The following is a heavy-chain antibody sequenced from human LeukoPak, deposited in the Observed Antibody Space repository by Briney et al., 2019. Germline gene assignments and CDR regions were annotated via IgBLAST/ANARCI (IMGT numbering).Heavy chain of an antibody. CDR2: IYYSGST. Sequence: SQTLSLTCTVSGGSISSGGYYWSWIRQHPGKGLEWIGYIYYSGSTYYNPSLKSQVTISVDTSKNQFSLKLSSVTAADTAVYYCARRRVMITFGGVIAEYFDYWGQGTLVTVSS. V-gene: IGHV4-31*01. CDR1: GGSISSGGYY. D-gene: IGHD3-16*02. J-gene: IGHJ4*02. CDR3: ARRRVMITFGGVIAEYFDY.